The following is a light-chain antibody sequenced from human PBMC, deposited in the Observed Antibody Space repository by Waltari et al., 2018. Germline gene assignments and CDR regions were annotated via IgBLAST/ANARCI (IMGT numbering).Light chain of an antibody. J-gene: IGKJ5*01. Sequence: EVVMTQSPATLSVSPGERATLSCRARHGISDNLAWYQQKPGQAPRLLIYGAFTRATGIPARFTGRESGTEFTLTISSLQSEDSAVYYCQQYNRWPPITFGQGTRLEIK. CDR1: HGISDN. CDR3: QQYNRWPPIT. CDR2: GAF. V-gene: IGKV3-15*01.